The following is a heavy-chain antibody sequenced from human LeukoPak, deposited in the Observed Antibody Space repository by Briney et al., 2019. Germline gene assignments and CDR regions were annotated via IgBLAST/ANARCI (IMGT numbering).Heavy chain of an antibody. CDR1: AYSISSGYY. J-gene: IGHJ4*02. Sequence: SETLSLTCTVSAYSISSGYYWGWIRQPPGKGLEWIGSIYHSGNTYYNPSLKSRVTISVDTSKNQLSLKLSSVTAADTAVYYCASGAYEGDYVGYWGQGTLVTVSS. V-gene: IGHV4-38-2*02. CDR3: ASGAYEGDYVGY. D-gene: IGHD5-12*01. CDR2: IYHSGNT.